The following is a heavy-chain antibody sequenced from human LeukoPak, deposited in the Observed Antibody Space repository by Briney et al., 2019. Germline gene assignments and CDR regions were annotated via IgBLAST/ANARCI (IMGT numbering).Heavy chain of an antibody. V-gene: IGHV3-9*01. J-gene: IGHJ4*02. CDR3: AKGRDGYNTVDH. CDR1: GFTFYDYA. CDR2: ISWNSGSI. D-gene: IGHD5-12*01. Sequence: GRSLRLSCAASGFTFYDYAVHWVRHGPGKGLEWVSGISWNSGSIGYADSVRGRFTISRDSAKNSLYLQMNSLRAEDTALYYCAKGRDGYNTVDHWGQGTLVTVSS.